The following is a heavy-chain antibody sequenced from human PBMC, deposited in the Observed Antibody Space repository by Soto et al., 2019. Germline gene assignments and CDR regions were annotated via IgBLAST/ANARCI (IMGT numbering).Heavy chain of an antibody. CDR1: GGSISSYY. V-gene: IGHV4-59*01. J-gene: IGHJ3*02. D-gene: IGHD6-13*01. CDR3: AREWYSSSWYACGAFEI. CDR2: IYHSGST. Sequence: QVQLQESGPGLVKPSETLSLTCTVSGGSISSYYWSWIRQPPGKGLEWIGYIYHSGSTNYNPSLKPPVTISVDTSKNPFSLKLSSVTAAHTAVYYCAREWYSSSWYACGAFEIWCQGTMVTFSS.